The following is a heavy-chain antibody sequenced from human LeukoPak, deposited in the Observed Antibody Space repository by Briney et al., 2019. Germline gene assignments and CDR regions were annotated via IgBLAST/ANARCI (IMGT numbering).Heavy chain of an antibody. Sequence: SETLSLTCTVSGYSISSGYYWGWIRQPPGKGLEWIGSIYHSGSTYYNPSLKSRVPISVDTSKHQFSLKLSSVTAADTAVYHCARRSGTAFDYWGQGTLVTVSS. CDR2: IYHSGST. J-gene: IGHJ4*02. CDR1: GYSISSGYY. CDR3: ARRSGTAFDY. D-gene: IGHD6-19*01. V-gene: IGHV4-38-2*02.